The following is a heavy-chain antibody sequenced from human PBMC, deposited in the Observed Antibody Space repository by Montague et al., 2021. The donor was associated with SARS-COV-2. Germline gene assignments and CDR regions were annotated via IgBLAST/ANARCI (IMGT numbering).Heavy chain of an antibody. CDR2: ISYNESKK. Sequence: SLRLSCAASGFTFSTYPMHWVRQAPGKGLEWLVVISYNESKKDYADSVKGRFTISRDNSENMLYLQMNSLRAEDTAVYYCAKEEYSSSWSDFDYWGQGTVVAVSS. V-gene: IGHV3-30*04. D-gene: IGHD6-13*01. CDR3: AKEEYSSSWSDFDY. J-gene: IGHJ4*02. CDR1: GFTFSTYP.